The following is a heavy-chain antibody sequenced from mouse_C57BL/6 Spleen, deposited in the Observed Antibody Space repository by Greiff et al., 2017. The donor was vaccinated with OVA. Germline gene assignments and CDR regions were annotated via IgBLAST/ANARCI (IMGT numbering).Heavy chain of an antibody. CDR2: INPNNGGT. V-gene: IGHV1-18*01. J-gene: IGHJ2*01. Sequence: VHVKQSGPELVKPGASVKIPCKASGYTFTDYNMDWVKQSHGKSLEWIGDINPNNGGTIYNQKSKGKATLTVDKSSSTAYMELRSLTSEDTAVYYCARSKYYGSSLFDYWGQGTTLTVSS. CDR3: ARSKYYGSSLFDY. D-gene: IGHD1-1*01. CDR1: GYTFTDYN.